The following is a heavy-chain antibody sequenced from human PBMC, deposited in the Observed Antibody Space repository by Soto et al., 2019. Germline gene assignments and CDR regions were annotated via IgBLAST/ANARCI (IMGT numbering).Heavy chain of an antibody. CDR3: AKDIGGSSHPLYYYYYGMDV. CDR2: ISGSGGST. D-gene: IGHD6-6*01. J-gene: IGHJ6*02. V-gene: IGHV3-23*01. Sequence: PGGSLRLSCAASGFTFSSYAMSWVRQAPGKGLEWVSAISGSGGSTYYADSVKGRFTISRDNSKNTLYLQMNSLRAEDTAVYYCAKDIGGSSHPLYYYYYGMDVWGQGTTVTVS. CDR1: GFTFSSYA.